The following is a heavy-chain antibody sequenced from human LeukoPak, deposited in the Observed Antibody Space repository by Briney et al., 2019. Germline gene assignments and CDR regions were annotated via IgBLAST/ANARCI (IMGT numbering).Heavy chain of an antibody. J-gene: IGHJ4*02. CDR2: ISGSGSST. CDR1: GFTFSSYA. D-gene: IGHD2-2*01. CDR3: AKRDIVVVPAAMADY. Sequence: GGSLRLSCAASGFTFSSYAMSWVRQAPGKGLEGFSAISGSGSSTYYPDSVKGRFTISRNNSKNTLYLQMNSLRAEETAVYYCAKRDIVVVPAAMADYWGQGTLVTVSS. V-gene: IGHV3-23*01.